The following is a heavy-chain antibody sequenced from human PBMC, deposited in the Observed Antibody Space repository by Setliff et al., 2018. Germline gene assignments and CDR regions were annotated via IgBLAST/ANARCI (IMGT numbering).Heavy chain of an antibody. V-gene: IGHV4-61*09. Sequence: SETLSLTCTVSGGSISSGSYYWSWIRQPAGKGLEWIGHIYTSGSTNYNPSLKSRVTISVDTSKNQFSLKLSSVTAADTAVYYCARRPTGPGAPFDIWGHGTMVTVSS. CDR2: IYTSGST. CDR3: ARRPTGPGAPFDI. J-gene: IGHJ3*02. CDR1: GGSISSGSYY. D-gene: IGHD3-10*01.